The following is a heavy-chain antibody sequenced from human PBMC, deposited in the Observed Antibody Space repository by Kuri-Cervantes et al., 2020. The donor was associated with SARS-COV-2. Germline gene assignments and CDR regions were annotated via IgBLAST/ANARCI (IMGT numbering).Heavy chain of an antibody. J-gene: IGHJ4*02. CDR2: ISSDSRSI. V-gene: IGHV3-21*01. CDR1: GFSFTTYG. Sequence: GGSLRLSCAASGFSFTTYGMIWVRQVPGKGLECVSYISSDSRSIYYADSVKGRFTISRDNAKNSLYLQMNSLRAEDTAVYYCARGEHYYDSSGYYSRDYWGQGTLVTVSS. D-gene: IGHD3-22*01. CDR3: ARGEHYYDSSGYYSRDY.